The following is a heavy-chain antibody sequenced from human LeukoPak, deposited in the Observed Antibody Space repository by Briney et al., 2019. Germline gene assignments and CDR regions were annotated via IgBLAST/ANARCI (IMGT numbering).Heavy chain of an antibody. D-gene: IGHD6-13*01. CDR3: ARVSSSWYDAFDI. J-gene: IGHJ3*02. Sequence: RASVKVSCKASGGTFSSYAISWVRQAPGQGLEWMGGIIPIFGTANYAQKFQGRVTITADESTSTAYMELSSLRSEDTAVYYCARVSSSWYDAFDIWGQGTMVTVSS. V-gene: IGHV1-69*13. CDR2: IIPIFGTA. CDR1: GGTFSSYA.